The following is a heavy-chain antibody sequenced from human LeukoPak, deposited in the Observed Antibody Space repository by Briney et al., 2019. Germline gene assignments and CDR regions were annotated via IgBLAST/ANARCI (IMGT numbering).Heavy chain of an antibody. D-gene: IGHD3-10*01. J-gene: IGHJ6*02. CDR1: GFTFTNYG. CDR2: IRSDGSKN. Sequence: PGGSLRLSCVASGFTFTNYGMHWVRQAPGKGLEWVAFIRSDGSKNYYGDSVRGRFTISRDTSKNTLYLQMSTLRPEDTAVYYCTKASGRNLYGMDVWGQGTTVIVSS. V-gene: IGHV3-30*02. CDR3: TKASGRNLYGMDV.